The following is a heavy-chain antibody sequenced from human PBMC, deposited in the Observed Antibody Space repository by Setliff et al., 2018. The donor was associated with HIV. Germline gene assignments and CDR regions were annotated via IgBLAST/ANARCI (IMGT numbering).Heavy chain of an antibody. D-gene: IGHD3-3*01. CDR2: IYYSGST. Sequence: SETLSLTCTVSGGSISSSSYYWGWIRQPPGKGLEWIGSIYYSGSTYYNPSLKSRVTISVDTSKNQFSLKLSSVTAADTAVYYCARLGYYNFWSGYWTDYWGHGTLVTVSS. V-gene: IGHV4-39*01. J-gene: IGHJ4*01. CDR1: GGSISSSSYY. CDR3: ARLGYYNFWSGYWTDY.